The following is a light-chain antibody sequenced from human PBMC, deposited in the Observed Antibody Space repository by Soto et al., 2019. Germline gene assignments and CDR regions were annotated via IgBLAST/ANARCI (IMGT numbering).Light chain of an antibody. V-gene: IGKV4-1*01. CDR3: QQYYDTPST. CDR1: QSVLYSSNNNNY. CDR2: WAS. Sequence: DIMMTQSPASLAVSRGERATINCKSSQSVLYSSNNNNYIAWYQQKPGQPPKLIIYWASTRESGVPDRFSGSGSGTDFTLTISSLQAEDVAIYYCQQYYDTPSTFGQGTKVDIK. J-gene: IGKJ1*01.